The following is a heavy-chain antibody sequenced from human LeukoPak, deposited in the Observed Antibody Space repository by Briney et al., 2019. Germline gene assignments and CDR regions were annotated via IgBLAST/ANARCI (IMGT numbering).Heavy chain of an antibody. D-gene: IGHD3-9*01. CDR3: AKDRRYFDWLTQDGGSDP. Sequence: GGSLRLSCAASRFTFSTYAMSWVRQAPGKGLEWVSTISDSGGSTYYADSVKGRFTISRDNSKNTLYLQMNSLRAEDTAVYYCAKDRRYFDWLTQDGGSDPWGQRTLVTVSS. CDR2: ISDSGGST. V-gene: IGHV3-23*01. CDR1: RFTFSTYA. J-gene: IGHJ5*02.